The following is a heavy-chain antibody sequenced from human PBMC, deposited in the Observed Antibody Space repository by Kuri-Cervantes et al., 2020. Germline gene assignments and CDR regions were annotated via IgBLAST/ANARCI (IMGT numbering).Heavy chain of an antibody. CDR2: ISYDGSNK. CDR3: AKEPPITMDTEYFQH. D-gene: IGHD3-10*01. CDR1: GFTVSSYA. Sequence: GWSLTLSCAASGFTVSSYAMHWVRQAPGKGLEWVAVISYDGSNKYYADSVKGRFTISRDNSKNTLYLQTNSLRAEDTAVYYCAKEPPITMDTEYFQHWGQGTLVTVSS. V-gene: IGHV3-30*04. J-gene: IGHJ1*01.